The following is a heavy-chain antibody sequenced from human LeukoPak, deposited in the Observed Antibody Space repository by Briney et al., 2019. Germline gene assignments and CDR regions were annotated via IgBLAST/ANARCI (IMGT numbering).Heavy chain of an antibody. CDR1: GGSISSYY. Sequence: PSETLSLTCTVSGGSISSYYWSWIRQPPGKGLEWIGYIYYSGSTNYNPSLKSRVTISVGTSKNQFSLKLSSVTAADTAVYYCARQGITMVRGVTNRQPYYFDYWGQGTLVTVSS. CDR3: ARQGITMVRGVTNRQPYYFDY. V-gene: IGHV4-59*08. D-gene: IGHD3-10*01. J-gene: IGHJ4*02. CDR2: IYYSGST.